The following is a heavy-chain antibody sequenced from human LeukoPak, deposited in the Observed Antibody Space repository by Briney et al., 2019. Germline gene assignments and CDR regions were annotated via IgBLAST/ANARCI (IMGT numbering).Heavy chain of an antibody. CDR1: GYTFTSYY. CDR3: ARDAALTGTTLGSNWFDP. J-gene: IGHJ5*02. Sequence: ASVKVSCKASGYTFTSYYMHWVRQAPGQGLEWMGIINPSGGSTSYAQKFQGRVTMTRDTSTSTVYMELSSLRSEDTAVYYCARDAALTGTTLGSNWFDPWGQGTLVTVSS. V-gene: IGHV1-46*01. D-gene: IGHD1-7*01. CDR2: INPSGGST.